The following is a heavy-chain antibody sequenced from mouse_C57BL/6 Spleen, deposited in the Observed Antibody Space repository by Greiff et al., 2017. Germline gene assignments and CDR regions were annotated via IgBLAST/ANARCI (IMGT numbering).Heavy chain of an antibody. D-gene: IGHD1-1*01. CDR2: ISNGGGST. V-gene: IGHV5-12*01. CDR1: GFTFSDYY. J-gene: IGHJ1*03. CDR3: ARTATVVERYFDV. Sequence: EVQRVESGGGLVQPGGSLKLSCAASGFTFSDYYMYWVRQTPEKRLEWVAYISNGGGSTYYPDTVKGRFTISRDNAKNTLYLQMSRLKSEDTAMYYCARTATVVERYFDVWGTGTTVTVSS.